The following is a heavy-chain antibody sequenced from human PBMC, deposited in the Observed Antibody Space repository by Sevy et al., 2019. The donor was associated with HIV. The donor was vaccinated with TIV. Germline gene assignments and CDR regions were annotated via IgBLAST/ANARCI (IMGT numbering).Heavy chain of an antibody. CDR2: ISGSGGST. D-gene: IGHD6-19*01. Sequence: GGSLRLSCAASAFTFSSYAMSWVRQAPGKGLEWVSAISGSGGSTYYADSVKGRFTISRDNSKNTLYLQMNSLRAEDTAVYYCAKAYSSGWYYYYMDVWGKGTTVTVSS. CDR1: AFTFSSYA. J-gene: IGHJ6*03. V-gene: IGHV3-23*01. CDR3: AKAYSSGWYYYYMDV.